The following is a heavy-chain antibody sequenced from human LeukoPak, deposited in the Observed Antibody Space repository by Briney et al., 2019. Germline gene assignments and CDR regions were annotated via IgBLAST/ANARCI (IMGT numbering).Heavy chain of an antibody. Sequence: SETLSLTCTVSGGSISSGSYYWSWIRQPAGKGLEWIGRIYTSGSTNYNPSLKSRVTISVDTPKNQFSLKLSSVTAADTAVYYCAREGGATTPFDYWGQGTLVTVSS. D-gene: IGHD1-26*01. V-gene: IGHV4-61*02. CDR2: IYTSGST. J-gene: IGHJ4*02. CDR1: GGSISSGSYY. CDR3: AREGGATTPFDY.